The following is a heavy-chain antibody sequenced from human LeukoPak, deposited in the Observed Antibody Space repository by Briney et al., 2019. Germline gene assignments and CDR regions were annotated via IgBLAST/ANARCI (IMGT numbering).Heavy chain of an antibody. J-gene: IGHJ4*02. Sequence: PGESLRLSCAASGFTFINYAMSWVRQAPGKGLEWVSGISGSGTSTYYADSVKGRFTLSRDNSKNTLYLQMNSLRAEDTAVYYCAKRAMAAHFDYWGQGTLVTVSS. CDR1: GFTFINYA. D-gene: IGHD5-18*01. CDR3: AKRAMAAHFDY. CDR2: ISGSGTST. V-gene: IGHV3-23*01.